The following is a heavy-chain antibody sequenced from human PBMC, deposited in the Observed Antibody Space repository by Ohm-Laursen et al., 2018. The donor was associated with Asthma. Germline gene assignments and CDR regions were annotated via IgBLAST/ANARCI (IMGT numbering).Heavy chain of an antibody. Sequence: SETLSLTCTLSGASFSTYYWGWIRQPPGKGLEWIGYIYYSGSTNYNPSLKSRVTISVDTSKNQFSLKLSSVTAADTAVYYCARQRGYSGYGYYYYYGMDVWGQGTTVTVSS. CDR3: ARQRGYSGYGYYYYYGMDV. CDR2: IYYSGST. V-gene: IGHV4-59*01. J-gene: IGHJ6*02. CDR1: GASFSTYY. D-gene: IGHD5-12*01.